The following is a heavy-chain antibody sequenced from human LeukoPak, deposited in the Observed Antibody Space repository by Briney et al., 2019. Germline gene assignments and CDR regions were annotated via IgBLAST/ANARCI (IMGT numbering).Heavy chain of an antibody. CDR1: GGSISSYY. V-gene: IGHV4-59*01. CDR2: VYYSGST. Sequence: SETLSLTCTVSGGSISSYYWSWIRQPPGKGLEWIGYVYYSGSTNYNPSLKSRVTISVDTSKNQFSLKLSSVTAADTAVYYCATPFDIVVVPAALGAFDIWGQGTMVTVSS. J-gene: IGHJ3*02. D-gene: IGHD2-2*01. CDR3: ATPFDIVVVPAALGAFDI.